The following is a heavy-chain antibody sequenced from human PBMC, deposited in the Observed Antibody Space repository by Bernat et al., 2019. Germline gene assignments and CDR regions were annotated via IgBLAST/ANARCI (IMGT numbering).Heavy chain of an antibody. D-gene: IGHD2-15*01. Sequence: EVQLVESGGGLVKPGGSLRLSCAASGFIFSSYNMNWVRQAPGKGLEWVSSISSSSAYIYYADSVKGRLTISRDNAKSSLYLQMNSLRAEDTAVYYCARESQEIGVVIAAVDLWGQGTMVTVSS. J-gene: IGHJ3*01. CDR2: ISSSSAYI. V-gene: IGHV3-21*01. CDR1: GFIFSSYN. CDR3: ARESQEIGVVIAAVDL.